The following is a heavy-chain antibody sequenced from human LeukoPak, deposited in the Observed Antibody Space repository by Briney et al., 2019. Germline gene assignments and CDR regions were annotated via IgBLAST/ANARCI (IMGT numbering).Heavy chain of an antibody. CDR1: GYAFTDFY. CDR3: ARARGAMPIDY. Sequence: GASVKVSCKTSGYAFTDFYMHWVWQAPGQGLEWMGWINPNSGGTNYAQKFQDRVTMTRDTSISTAYMELSRLRSDDTAMYYCARARGAMPIDYWGQGTLVTVSS. J-gene: IGHJ4*02. V-gene: IGHV1-2*02. CDR2: INPNSGGT. D-gene: IGHD3-16*01.